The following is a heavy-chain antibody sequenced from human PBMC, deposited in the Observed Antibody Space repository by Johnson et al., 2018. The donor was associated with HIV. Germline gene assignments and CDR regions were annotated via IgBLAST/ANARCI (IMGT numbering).Heavy chain of an antibody. J-gene: IGHJ3*02. D-gene: IGHD3-3*01. CDR2: IYSDGSDT. CDR1: GFTFSSYW. V-gene: IGHV3-74*03. Sequence: VQLVESGGGLVQPGGSLRLSCTASGFTFSSYWMHWVRQAPGKGLVWVARIYSDGSDTAYAASVKGRFTISRDNSKTTLYLQMNSLRAEDTAVYYCAKDPPPNYNFWSGYHRSDAFDIWGQGTMVTVSS. CDR3: AKDPPPNYNFWSGYHRSDAFDI.